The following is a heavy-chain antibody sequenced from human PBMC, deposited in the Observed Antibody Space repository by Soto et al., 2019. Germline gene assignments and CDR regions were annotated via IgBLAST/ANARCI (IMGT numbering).Heavy chain of an antibody. CDR2: INAGNGNT. J-gene: IGHJ4*02. V-gene: IGHV1-3*01. Sequence: ASVKVSCKASGYTFASYAMHWVRQAPGQRLEWMGWINAGNGNTKYSQKFQGRVTITRDTSASTAYMELSSLRSEDTAVYYCATTRGDGGFYFDYWGQGTLVTVSS. CDR1: GYTFASYA. CDR3: ATTRGDGGFYFDY. D-gene: IGHD4-17*01.